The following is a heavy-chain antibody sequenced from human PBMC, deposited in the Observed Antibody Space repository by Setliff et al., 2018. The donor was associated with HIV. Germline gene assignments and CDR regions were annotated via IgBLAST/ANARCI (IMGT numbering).Heavy chain of an antibody. Sequence: PGGSLRLSCAASGFTFSTYWMHWVRQAPGKGLVWVSRVNNDGSATNYADSVKGRFTISRDNAKNTVFLQMNSLRAEDTALYYCARIATTMTPNVFWGQGTLVTVSS. CDR2: VNNDGSAT. CDR1: GFTFSTYW. CDR3: ARIATTMTPNVF. D-gene: IGHD2-8*01. J-gene: IGHJ4*02. V-gene: IGHV3-74*01.